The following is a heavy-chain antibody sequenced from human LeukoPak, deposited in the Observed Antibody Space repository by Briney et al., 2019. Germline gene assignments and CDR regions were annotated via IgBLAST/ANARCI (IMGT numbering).Heavy chain of an antibody. CDR1: GFTFNSFG. CDR3: AKDYDSSGWAAFDI. CDR2: ISYDGSNN. J-gene: IGHJ3*02. V-gene: IGHV3-30*18. D-gene: IGHD3-22*01. Sequence: GGSLRLSCAASGFTFNSFGMHWVRQAPGKGLEWVAVISYDGSNNYFADPVKGRFTISRDNSKNTLYLQMNSLRAEDTAVYYCAKDYDSSGWAAFDIWGQGTMVTVSS.